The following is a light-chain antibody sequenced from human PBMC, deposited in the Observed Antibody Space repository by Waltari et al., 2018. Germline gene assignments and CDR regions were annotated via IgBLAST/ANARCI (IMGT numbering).Light chain of an antibody. Sequence: QSALTQPRSVSGSPGQSVTISCTGTSSDVGGYNYVSWYQQHQGKVPKLMIYDVNKRPSGVPDRFSASKSGNTASLTISGLQAEDEADYYCCSYTGSYTLVFGGGTKLTVL. CDR2: DVN. CDR3: CSYTGSYTLV. J-gene: IGLJ2*01. CDR1: SSDVGGYNY. V-gene: IGLV2-11*01.